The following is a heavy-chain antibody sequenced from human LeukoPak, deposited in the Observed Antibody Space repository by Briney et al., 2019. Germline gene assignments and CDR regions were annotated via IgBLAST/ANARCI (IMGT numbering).Heavy chain of an antibody. Sequence: ASVKVSCKASGYTFTGYYMHWVRQAPGQGLEWMGWINPNSGCTNYAQKFQGRVTMTRDTSISTAYMELSRLRSDDTAVYYCARGYSSGWGYYFDYWGQGTLVTVSS. CDR3: ARGYSSGWGYYFDY. CDR2: INPNSGCT. V-gene: IGHV1-2*02. CDR1: GYTFTGYY. J-gene: IGHJ4*02. D-gene: IGHD6-19*01.